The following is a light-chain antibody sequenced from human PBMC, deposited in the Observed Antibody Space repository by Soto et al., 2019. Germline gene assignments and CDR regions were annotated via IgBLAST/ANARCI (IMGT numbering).Light chain of an antibody. CDR1: SSDVGGYNY. Sequence: QTVLTQPASVSGSPGQSITISCTGTSSDVGGYNYVSWYQQHPGKAPKLMIFEVSSRPSGVSYRFSGSKSGNTASLTISGLQAEDEADYYCISYTSSSTLYVFGSGTKVTVL. J-gene: IGLJ1*01. CDR2: EVS. CDR3: ISYTSSSTLYV. V-gene: IGLV2-14*01.